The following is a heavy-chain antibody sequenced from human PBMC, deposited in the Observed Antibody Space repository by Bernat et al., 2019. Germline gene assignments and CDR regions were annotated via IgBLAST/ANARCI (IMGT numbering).Heavy chain of an antibody. CDR1: GFMFNTYG. V-gene: IGHV3-33*01. CDR3: GLDHPDLFDS. Sequence: QVQLVESGGGVVQPGTSLRLSCAASGFMFNTYGMLWVRLAPGKGWEWVAVISYDGTTKHYIESVRDRFTISRDDSKNTLYLQMNSLRAEDTAVYYCGLDHPDLFDSWGQGTLVTVSS. J-gene: IGHJ4*02. CDR2: ISYDGTTK.